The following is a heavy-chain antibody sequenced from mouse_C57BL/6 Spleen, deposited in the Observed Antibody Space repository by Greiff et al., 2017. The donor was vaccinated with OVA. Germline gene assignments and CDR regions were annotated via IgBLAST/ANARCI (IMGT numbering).Heavy chain of an antibody. V-gene: IGHV5-9*01. CDR3: ARRRDGYYGDAMDY. J-gene: IGHJ4*01. CDR2: ISGGGGNT. CDR1: GFTFSSYT. D-gene: IGHD2-3*01. Sequence: LVESGGGLVKPGGSLKLSCAASGFTFSSYTMSWVRQTPEKRLEWVATISGGGGNTYYPDSVKGRFTISRDNAKNTLYLQMSSLRSEDTALYYCARRRDGYYGDAMDYWGQGTSVTVSS.